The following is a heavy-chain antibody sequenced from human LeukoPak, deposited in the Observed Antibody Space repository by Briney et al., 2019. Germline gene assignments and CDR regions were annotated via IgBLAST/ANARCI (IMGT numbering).Heavy chain of an antibody. D-gene: IGHD2-2*01. V-gene: IGHV1-18*01. CDR1: GYTFTNYG. CDR2: ISTYNGNT. CDR3: ARGYCSSTSCPYGMDV. J-gene: IGHJ6*02. Sequence: ASVKVSCKASGYTFTNYGISWVRQTPGQGLEWMGWISTYNGNTNYAQKLQGRVTMTTDTSTSTAYMELRSLRSDDTAVYYCARGYCSSTSCPYGMDVWGQGTTVTVSS.